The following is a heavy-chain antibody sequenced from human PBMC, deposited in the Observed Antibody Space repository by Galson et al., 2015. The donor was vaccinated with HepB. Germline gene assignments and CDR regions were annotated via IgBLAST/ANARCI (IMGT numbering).Heavy chain of an antibody. J-gene: IGHJ6*03. D-gene: IGHD4-17*01. CDR2: IIPNSGNT. CDR1: GGTFSSYA. Sequence: SVKVSCKASGGTFSSYAISWVRQAPGQGLEWMGGIIPNSGNTGYAQKFQGRVTMTRNTSISTAYMELSSLRSEDTAVYYCARETGYGVYYYYYYMDVWGKGTTVTVSS. CDR3: ARETGYGVYYYYYYMDV. V-gene: IGHV1-8*02.